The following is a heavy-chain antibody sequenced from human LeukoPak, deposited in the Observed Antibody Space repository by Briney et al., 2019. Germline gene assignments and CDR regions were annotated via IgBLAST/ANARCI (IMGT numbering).Heavy chain of an antibody. CDR3: ARDFGYCSSTSCPKFQR. J-gene: IGHJ4*02. Sequence: GGPLRLSCAASGFTFSDYYMSWIRQAPGKGLEWVSYISSSGSTIYYADSVKGRFTISRDNAKNSLYLQMNSLRAEDTAVYYCARDFGYCSSTSCPKFQRWGQGTLVTVSS. V-gene: IGHV3-11*01. CDR1: GFTFSDYY. D-gene: IGHD2-2*01. CDR2: ISSSGSTI.